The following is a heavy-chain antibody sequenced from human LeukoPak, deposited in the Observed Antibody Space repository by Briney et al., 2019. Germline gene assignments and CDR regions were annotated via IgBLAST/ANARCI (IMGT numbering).Heavy chain of an antibody. CDR1: GSLATSYG. CDR3: AKVFELRLGLDY. J-gene: IGHJ4*02. Sequence: SVKVSCKASGSLATSYGSSWSRQSPGQGLEWLRWTSAYNGNTNYAQTLQGRVTITPDTSTNTAYMELRSLKPDVPAVYYYAKVFELRLGLDYWGQGTLVTVSS. CDR2: TSAYNGNT. D-gene: IGHD1-26*01. V-gene: IGHV1-18*01.